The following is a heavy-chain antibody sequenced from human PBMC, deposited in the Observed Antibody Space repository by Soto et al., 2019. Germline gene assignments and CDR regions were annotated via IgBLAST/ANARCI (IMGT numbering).Heavy chain of an antibody. CDR3: ANGRVAGYGDYYFDY. Sequence: KPSETLSLTCAVSGGSISSSNWWSWVRQPPGKGLEWIGEIYHSGSTNYNPSLKSRVTISVDKSKNQFSLKLSSVTAADTAVYYCANGRVAGYGDYYFDYWGQGTLVTVSS. CDR1: GGSISSSNW. J-gene: IGHJ4*02. D-gene: IGHD4-17*01. CDR2: IYHSGST. V-gene: IGHV4-4*02.